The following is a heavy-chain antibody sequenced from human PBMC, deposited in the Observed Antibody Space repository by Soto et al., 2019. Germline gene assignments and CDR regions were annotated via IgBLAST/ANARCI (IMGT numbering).Heavy chain of an antibody. V-gene: IGHV3-7*01. D-gene: IGHD2-21*01. Sequence: PGGSLRLSCAASGFTFSSYWMSWVRQAPGKGLEWVANIKQDGSEKYYVDSVKGRFTISRDNAKNSLYLQMNSLRAEDTAVYYCARDKWDVVVIAQPNNWFDPWGQGTLVTVSS. J-gene: IGHJ5*02. CDR2: IKQDGSEK. CDR3: ARDKWDVVVIAQPNNWFDP. CDR1: GFTFSSYW.